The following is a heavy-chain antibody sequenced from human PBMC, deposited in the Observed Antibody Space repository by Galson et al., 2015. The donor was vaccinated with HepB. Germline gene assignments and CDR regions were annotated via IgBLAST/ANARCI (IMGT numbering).Heavy chain of an antibody. V-gene: IGHV3-30*04. CDR3: ARGYYGSQGAFDI. CDR2: ISYDGSNK. J-gene: IGHJ3*02. D-gene: IGHD4-17*01. CDR1: GFTFSSYA. Sequence: SLRLSCAASGFTFSSYAMHWVRQAPGKGLEWVAVISYDGSNKYYADSVKGRFTISRDNSKNTLYLQMNSLRAEDTAVYYRARGYYGSQGAFDIWGQGTMVTVSS.